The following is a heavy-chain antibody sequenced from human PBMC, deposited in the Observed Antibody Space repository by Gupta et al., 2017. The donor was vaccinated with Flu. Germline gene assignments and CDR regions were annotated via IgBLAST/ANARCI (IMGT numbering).Heavy chain of an antibody. CDR2: ISGGGSYI. J-gene: IGHJ4*02. CDR3: ARDGSTRAGRYFDY. Sequence: EVQLVESGGGLVKPGGSLRLSCGASGFTFSTYSMNWFRQAPGKGLEWVSSISGGGSYIHYADSMEGRFTISRDNGKNSLYLQMNSLRAEDTAVYYCARDGSTRAGRYFDYWGQGTLVTVSS. V-gene: IGHV3-21*01. CDR1: GFTFSTYS. D-gene: IGHD6-6*01.